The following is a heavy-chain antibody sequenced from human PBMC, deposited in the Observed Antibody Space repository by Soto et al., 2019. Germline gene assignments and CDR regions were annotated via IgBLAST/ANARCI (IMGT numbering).Heavy chain of an antibody. J-gene: IGHJ5*02. CDR3: ARHFPLRVVRSSWLDA. D-gene: IGHD2-15*01. CDR1: CVSISSSNYY. CDR2: TYYSGST. Sequence: PSETLSLTCTVSCVSISSSNYYWGWIRQPPGKGLEWIGSTYYSGSTYYNSSLKRRVTLNVDTSKNEFSLKVTSVTAADTAVYYCARHFPLRVVRSSWLDAWGQGLLVTVSS. V-gene: IGHV4-39*01.